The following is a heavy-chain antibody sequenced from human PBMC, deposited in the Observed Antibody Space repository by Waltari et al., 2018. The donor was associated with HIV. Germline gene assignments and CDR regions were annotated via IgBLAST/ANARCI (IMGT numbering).Heavy chain of an antibody. D-gene: IGHD3-22*01. V-gene: IGHV4-39*01. CDR3: ARSLPPDYYYDSSGYYP. J-gene: IGHJ5*02. CDR2: IYYSGST. Sequence: QLQLQESGPGLVKPSETLSLTCTVSGGSISSSSYYWGWIRQPPGKGLEWIGSIYYSGSTYCNPSLKGRVTISVETSKNQFSLKLSSVTAADTAVYYCARSLPPDYYYDSSGYYPWGQGTLVTVSS. CDR1: GGSISSSSYY.